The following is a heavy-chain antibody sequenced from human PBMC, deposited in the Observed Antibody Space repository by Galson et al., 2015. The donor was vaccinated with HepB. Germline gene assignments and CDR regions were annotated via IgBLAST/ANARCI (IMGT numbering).Heavy chain of an antibody. CDR3: AASTRGVIRSCY. D-gene: IGHD3-10*01. V-gene: IGHV1-58*02. Sequence: SCKASGFTFTSPAMQWVRQARGQRLEWIGWIVVGSGNTNYAQKFQERVTITRDMSTSTAYMELSSLRSEDTAVYYCAASTRGVIRSCYWGQGTLVTVSS. CDR2: IVVGSGNT. J-gene: IGHJ4*02. CDR1: GFTFTSPA.